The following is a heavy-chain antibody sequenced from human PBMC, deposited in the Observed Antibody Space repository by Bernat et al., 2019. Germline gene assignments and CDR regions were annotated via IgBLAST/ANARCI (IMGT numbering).Heavy chain of an antibody. Sequence: EVQLLESGGDLVQPGGSLRLSCAASGFTFSSYAMSWVRQAPGKGLEWVSAISGSGGTTYYADSVKGRFTISRDNSKNTLYLQMNSLRAEDTAVYYCAKGSGYYGSGSFNFDYWGQGTLVTVSS. J-gene: IGHJ4*02. CDR1: GFTFSSYA. CDR2: ISGSGGTT. D-gene: IGHD3-10*01. V-gene: IGHV3-23*01. CDR3: AKGSGYYGSGSFNFDY.